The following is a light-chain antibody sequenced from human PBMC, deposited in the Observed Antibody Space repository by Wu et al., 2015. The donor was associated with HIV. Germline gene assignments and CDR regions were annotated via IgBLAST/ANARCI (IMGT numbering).Light chain of an antibody. J-gene: IGKJ3*01. V-gene: IGKV3D-20*02. CDR2: EAY. CDR1: QSVGSLGSN. Sequence: ENVLMQSPGTLSVSPGERVTLFCNATQSVGSLGSNWLAWYQHKPGQSPRLLIYEAYKKAAGVSDRFNGAGSGTDFSLTISSLQPEDFATYYCQQLNSYPLTFGPGTKVDIK. CDR3: QQLNSYPLT.